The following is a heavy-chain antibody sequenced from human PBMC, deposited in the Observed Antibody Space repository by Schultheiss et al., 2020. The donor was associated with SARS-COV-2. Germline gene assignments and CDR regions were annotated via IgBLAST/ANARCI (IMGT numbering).Heavy chain of an antibody. D-gene: IGHD1-14*01. CDR3: ARGHGKMMFYYYYMDV. CDR2: INHSGST. CDR1: GGSISSYY. Sequence: SQTLSLTCTVSGGSISSYYWSWIRQPPGKGLEWIGEINHSGSTNYNPSLKSRVTISVDTSKNQFSLKLSSVTAADTAVYYCARGHGKMMFYYYYMDVWGKGTTVTVSS. J-gene: IGHJ6*03. V-gene: IGHV4-34*01.